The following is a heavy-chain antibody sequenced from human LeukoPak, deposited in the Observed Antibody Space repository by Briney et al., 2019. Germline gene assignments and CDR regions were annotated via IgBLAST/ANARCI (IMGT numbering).Heavy chain of an antibody. CDR3: VREATNDYAQHYFDY. J-gene: IGHJ4*02. Sequence: GGSLRLSCAASGFTFSSYSMNWVRQAPGKGLEWVSSISSSSSYIYYADSVKGRFTISRDNAKNSLYLQMNSLRAEDTAVYYCVREATNDYAQHYFDYWGQGTLVTVSS. D-gene: IGHD4-17*01. CDR2: ISSSSSYI. CDR1: GFTFSSYS. V-gene: IGHV3-21*01.